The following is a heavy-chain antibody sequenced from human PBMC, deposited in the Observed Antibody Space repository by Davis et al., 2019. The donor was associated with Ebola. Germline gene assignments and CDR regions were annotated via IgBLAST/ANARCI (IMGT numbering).Heavy chain of an antibody. CDR1: GGSISNYY. Sequence: SETLSLTCTVSGGSISNYYWSWIRQPPGKGLEWIGYIYYSGSTNYNPSLKSRVTISVDTSKNQFSLKLSSVTAADTAVYYCARLEAARGRYYYYYYGMDVWGQGTTVTVSS. V-gene: IGHV4-59*08. CDR2: IYYSGST. J-gene: IGHJ6*02. CDR3: ARLEAARGRYYYYYYGMDV. D-gene: IGHD6-6*01.